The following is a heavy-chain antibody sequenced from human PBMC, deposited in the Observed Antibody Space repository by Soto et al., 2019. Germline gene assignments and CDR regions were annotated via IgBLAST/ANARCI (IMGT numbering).Heavy chain of an antibody. Sequence: PWGSLRLSCAASGLVFSDVWMTFVRQAPGKGLEWVGRIKTKPDDGTIDYAAPVRGRFTISRDDSKNTLYLQMTSLTPDDTGVYYCTTSNLGVDFWGPGTLVTVSS. CDR2: IKTKPDDGTI. CDR3: TTSNLGVDF. J-gene: IGHJ4*02. V-gene: IGHV3-15*01. D-gene: IGHD1-1*01. CDR1: GLVFSDVW.